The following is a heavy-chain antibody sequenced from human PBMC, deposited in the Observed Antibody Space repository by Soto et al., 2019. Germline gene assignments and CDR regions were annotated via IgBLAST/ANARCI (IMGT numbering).Heavy chain of an antibody. D-gene: IGHD1-1*01. CDR1: GFTFRNYW. CDR3: VRDNWNSY. CDR2: VTSDGSST. V-gene: IGHV3-74*01. Sequence: PGGSLRLSCAASGFTFRNYWMHWVRQAPGKGLVWVSRVTSDGSSTNYADSVKGRFTISRDNAKNTLYLQMNGLRAEDTAVYYCVRDNWNSYWGQGTLVTVSS. J-gene: IGHJ4*02.